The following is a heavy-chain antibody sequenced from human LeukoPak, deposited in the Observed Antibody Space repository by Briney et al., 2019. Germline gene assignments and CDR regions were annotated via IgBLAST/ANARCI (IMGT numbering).Heavy chain of an antibody. CDR1: GFTFSSYA. J-gene: IGHJ4*02. CDR3: AKDRVSSGWYDY. Sequence: PGGSLRLSCAASGFTFSSYAMSWVRQAPVKGLEWVSAISGSGGSTYYADSVKGRFTISRDNSKNTLYLQMNSLRAEDTAVYYCAKDRVSSGWYDYWGQGTLVTVSS. CDR2: ISGSGGST. D-gene: IGHD6-19*01. V-gene: IGHV3-23*01.